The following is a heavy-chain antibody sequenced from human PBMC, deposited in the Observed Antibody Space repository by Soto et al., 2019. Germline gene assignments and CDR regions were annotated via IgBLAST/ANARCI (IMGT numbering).Heavy chain of an antibody. Sequence: GASVKVSCKASGYTFTSYYMHWVRQAPGQGLEWMGIINPSGGSTSYAQKFQGRVTMTRDTSTSTVYMELSSLRSEDTAVYYCARADLTGYLGCVCFDYWGQGTLVTVSS. V-gene: IGHV1-46*03. J-gene: IGHJ4*02. CDR1: GYTFTSYY. CDR2: INPSGGST. CDR3: ARADLTGYLGCVCFDY. D-gene: IGHD3-9*01.